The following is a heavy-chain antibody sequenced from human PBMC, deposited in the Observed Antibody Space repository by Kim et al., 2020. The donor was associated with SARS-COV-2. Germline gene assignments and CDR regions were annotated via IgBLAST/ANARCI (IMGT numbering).Heavy chain of an antibody. J-gene: IGHJ4*02. V-gene: IGHV3-23*01. D-gene: IGHD6-19*01. Sequence: DASTYYAVSVRDRCTISRDNTKNTLYLQVTSLRAEDTDTYYCAKDLAVAGTWGQGTLVTVSS. CDR3: AKDLAVAGT. CDR2: DAST.